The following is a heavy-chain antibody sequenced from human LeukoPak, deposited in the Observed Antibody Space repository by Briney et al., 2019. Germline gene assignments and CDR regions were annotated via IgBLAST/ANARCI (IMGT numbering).Heavy chain of an antibody. J-gene: IGHJ6*04. V-gene: IGHV1-2*02. CDR1: GDSFTGYH. Sequence: RWASVKVSCKASGDSFTGYHMHWLRQAPGQGLEWMGWINPKSGATNYAQRFQGRVTMTSDTSISTVYMELDKLRSDDTCVYYCAREGRSSWDYRSSIHIDAWATGATVSVSS. CDR3: AREGRSSWDYRSSIHIDA. CDR2: INPKSGAT. D-gene: IGHD2-15*01.